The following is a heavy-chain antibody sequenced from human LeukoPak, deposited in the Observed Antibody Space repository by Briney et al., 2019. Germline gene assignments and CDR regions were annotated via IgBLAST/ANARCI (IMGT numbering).Heavy chain of an antibody. CDR1: GFTFSSYS. CDR2: ISSSSSTI. J-gene: IGHJ4*02. D-gene: IGHD1-7*01. V-gene: IGHV3-48*01. CDR3: ARATTSYFDY. Sequence: PGGSLRLSCAASGFTFSSYSMNWVRQAPGKGLEWVSYISSSSSTIYYADSVKGRFTISRDNAKNSLYLQMNSLRAEDTAVYHCARATTSYFDYWGQGTLVTVSS.